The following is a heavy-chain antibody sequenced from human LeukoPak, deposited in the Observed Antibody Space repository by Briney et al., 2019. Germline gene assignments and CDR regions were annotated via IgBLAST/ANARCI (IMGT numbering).Heavy chain of an antibody. J-gene: IGHJ5*02. CDR2: IIPIFGTA. Sequence: SVNVSCKASGGTFSSYAISWVRQAPGQGLEWMGGIIPIFGTANYAQKFQGRVTITADESTSTAYMELSSLRSEDTAVYYCARVVQFAGAYYDFWSGYSWFDPWGQGTLVTVSS. CDR1: GGTFSSYA. V-gene: IGHV1-69*13. D-gene: IGHD3-3*01. CDR3: ARVVQFAGAYYDFWSGYSWFDP.